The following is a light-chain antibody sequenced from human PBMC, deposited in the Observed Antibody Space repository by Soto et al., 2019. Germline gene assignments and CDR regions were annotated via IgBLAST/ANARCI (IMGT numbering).Light chain of an antibody. CDR2: GAS. V-gene: IGKV3-15*01. CDR1: QNVGTH. J-gene: IGKJ1*01. CDR3: QQYGSSPWT. Sequence: EIVLTQSPVTLSLSPGERATLSCRASQNVGTHLAWLQQKPGQAPRLLIYGASTRATGIPARFSGSGSGTEFTLTISSLQSEDFAVYYCQQYGSSPWTFGQGTKVDIK.